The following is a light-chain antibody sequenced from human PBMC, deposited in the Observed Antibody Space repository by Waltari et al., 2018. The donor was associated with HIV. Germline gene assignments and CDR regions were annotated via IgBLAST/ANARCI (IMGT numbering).Light chain of an antibody. CDR2: WAS. J-gene: IGKJ1*01. V-gene: IGKV4-1*01. CDR1: RGLSYSSNKEFF. CDR3: QQYFSIPWT. Sequence: VMSQSPDSLAVSLGERATLNSTSSRGLSYSSNKEFFLGWYQQKSRQPPKLLFRWASTRESGVPDRFRDNGSGTHFSLTITNVQAEDVAIYYCQQYFSIPWTFGRGTTVEI.